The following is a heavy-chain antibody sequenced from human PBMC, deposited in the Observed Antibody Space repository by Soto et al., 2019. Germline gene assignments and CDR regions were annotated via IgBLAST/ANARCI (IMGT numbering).Heavy chain of an antibody. CDR2: TYYRSKWYN. D-gene: IGHD6-6*01. Sequence: SQTLSLTWAISGDSVSSNSAAWNWIRQSPSRGLEWLGRTYYRSKWYNDYAVSVKSRITINPDTSKNQFSLQLNSVTPEDTAVYYCARDRSSSSLFYYYYYYGMDVWGQGTTVTVSS. CDR1: GDSVSSNSAA. J-gene: IGHJ6*02. V-gene: IGHV6-1*01. CDR3: ARDRSSSSLFYYYYYYGMDV.